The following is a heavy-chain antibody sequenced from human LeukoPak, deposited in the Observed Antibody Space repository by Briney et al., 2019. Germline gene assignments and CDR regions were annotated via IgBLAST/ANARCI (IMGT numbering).Heavy chain of an antibody. J-gene: IGHJ4*02. CDR2: IHTIGNT. CDR3: ARDRSYYSDTGTDY. V-gene: IGHV4-61*02. CDR1: GVSISRGSHY. D-gene: IGHD3-22*01. Sequence: SETLSLTCTVSGVSISRGSHYWSWIRQPAGKGLEWIGRIHTIGNTNYSPSLWRRVTISVDTSKNQFSLRLHSVTAADTAVYYCARDRSYYSDTGTDYWGQGALVTVSS.